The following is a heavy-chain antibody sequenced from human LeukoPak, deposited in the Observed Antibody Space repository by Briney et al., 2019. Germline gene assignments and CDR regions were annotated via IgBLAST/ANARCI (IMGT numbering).Heavy chain of an antibody. CDR3: AKGSDFWSGSI. CDR1: GFTFDDYA. V-gene: IGHV3-9*01. Sequence: DRSLRLSCAASGFTFDDYAMHWVRQAPGKGLEWVSGISWNSGSIGYADSVKGRFTISRDNAKNSLYLQMNSLRAGDTALYYCAKGSDFWSGSIWGQGAMVTVSS. D-gene: IGHD3-3*01. J-gene: IGHJ3*02. CDR2: ISWNSGSI.